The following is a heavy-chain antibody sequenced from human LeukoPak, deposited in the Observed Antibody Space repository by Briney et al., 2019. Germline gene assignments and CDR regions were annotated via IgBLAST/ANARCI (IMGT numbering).Heavy chain of an antibody. Sequence: GSLRLSCVVSGFTFNRCWMNWVRQAPGKGLEWVAHINPDGRDTYYVDSVKGRFTISRDNAQNSMYLQMNSLRVEDTAVYYCTSWGDTTAEFFQRWGQGTLVTVSS. V-gene: IGHV3-7*01. J-gene: IGHJ1*01. CDR1: GFTFNRCW. CDR3: TSWGDTTAEFFQR. CDR2: INPDGRDT. D-gene: IGHD2-21*02.